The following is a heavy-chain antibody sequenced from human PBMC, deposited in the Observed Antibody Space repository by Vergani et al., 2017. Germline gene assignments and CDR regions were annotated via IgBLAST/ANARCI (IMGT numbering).Heavy chain of an antibody. CDR1: NYSISRGYF. Sequence: QVQLQESGPGLVKPSETLSLTCTVSNYSISRGYFWGWIRRPPGKGLEWIASFHHTGMTYHNPSLKSRVAISVDTSKNLISLKLNSVTAADTALYYCARHCDSCNFYHLLDSWGQGTLVTVSS. CDR2: FHHTGMT. V-gene: IGHV4-38-2*02. D-gene: IGHD2-2*01. CDR3: ARHCDSCNFYHLLDS. J-gene: IGHJ4*02.